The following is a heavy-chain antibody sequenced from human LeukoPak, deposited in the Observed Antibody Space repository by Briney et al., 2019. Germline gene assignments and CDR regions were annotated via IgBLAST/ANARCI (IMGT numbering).Heavy chain of an antibody. D-gene: IGHD5-18*01. Sequence: GGSLRLSCAASGFTFSSYAMSWVRQAPGKWLEWVSVISGSGGTTYYADSVKGRFTISRDNSKNTLYLQMNSLRAEDTAVYYCAKLWEIQLWSTFDYWGQGTLVTVSS. CDR1: GFTFSSYA. V-gene: IGHV3-23*01. CDR3: AKLWEIQLWSTFDY. J-gene: IGHJ4*02. CDR2: ISGSGGTT.